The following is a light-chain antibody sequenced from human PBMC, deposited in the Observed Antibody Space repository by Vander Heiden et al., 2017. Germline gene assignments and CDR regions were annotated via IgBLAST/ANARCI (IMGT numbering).Light chain of an antibody. CDR2: DAS. V-gene: IGKV3-11*01. Sequence: EIVLTQSPATLSLSPGERATLSCRASQSVSSYLAWYQQKPGQAPRLLIYDASNRATSTPARFSGSGSGTDFTLTISSLEPEDFAVYYCQQRSNSYTFGQGTKPEIK. J-gene: IGKJ2*01. CDR3: QQRSNSYT. CDR1: QSVSSY.